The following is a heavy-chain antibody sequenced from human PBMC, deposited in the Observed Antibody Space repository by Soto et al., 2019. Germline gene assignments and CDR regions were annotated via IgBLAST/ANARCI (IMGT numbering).Heavy chain of an antibody. J-gene: IGHJ5*02. CDR2: IYWDDDK. Sequence: QITLKESGPTLVKPTQTLTLTCTFSGFSLSTSGVGVGWIRQPPGKALEWLALIYWDDDKRYSPSLNSRLTIPEDTTKNQVVLTMTTTDPVDTATYYCAQTTYPDWFDPWGQGTLVTVSS. CDR1: GFSLSTSGVG. V-gene: IGHV2-5*02. CDR3: AQTTYPDWFDP. D-gene: IGHD1-1*01.